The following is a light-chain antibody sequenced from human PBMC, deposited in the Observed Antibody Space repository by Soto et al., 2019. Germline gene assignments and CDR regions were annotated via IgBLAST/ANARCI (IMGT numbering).Light chain of an antibody. Sequence: EIVMTQSPATLSVSPGERATLSCRASQSVSSNLAWYQQKPGQAPRLLIYGASTRATGIPARFSGSGSRTELTLTISSLQSEDFAVYYCQQYNNWPSITFGQGTRLAIK. CDR2: GAS. CDR3: QQYNNWPSIT. CDR1: QSVSSN. J-gene: IGKJ5*01. V-gene: IGKV3D-15*01.